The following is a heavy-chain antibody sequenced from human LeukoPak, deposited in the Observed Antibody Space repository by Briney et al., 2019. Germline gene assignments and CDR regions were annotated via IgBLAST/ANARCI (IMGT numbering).Heavy chain of an antibody. CDR2: IHPDDSDT. J-gene: IGHJ6*03. Sequence: NHGESLKISCKGFGYSFTNYWIGWVRQMPGRGLEWMGIIHPDDSDTRYSPSFQGLVTISVDKSINTAYLQWSSLKASDTAMYYCARLPHYCMDVWGKETTIIVSS. CDR1: GYSFTNYW. V-gene: IGHV5-51*01. CDR3: ARLPHYCMDV.